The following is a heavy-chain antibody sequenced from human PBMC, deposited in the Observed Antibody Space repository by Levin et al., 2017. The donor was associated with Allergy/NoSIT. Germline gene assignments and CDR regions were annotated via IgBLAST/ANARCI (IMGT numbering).Heavy chain of an antibody. CDR2: IYYSGST. CDR3: AREQKSGGYCSSTSCYGPPSWFDP. V-gene: IGHV4-59*01. Sequence: SETLSLTCTVSGGSISSYYWSWIRQPPGKGLEWIGYIYYSGSTNYNPSLKSRVTISVDTSKNQFSLKLSSVTAADTAVYYCAREQKSGGYCSSTSCYGPPSWFDPWGQGTLVTVSS. D-gene: IGHD2-2*01. J-gene: IGHJ5*02. CDR1: GGSISSYY.